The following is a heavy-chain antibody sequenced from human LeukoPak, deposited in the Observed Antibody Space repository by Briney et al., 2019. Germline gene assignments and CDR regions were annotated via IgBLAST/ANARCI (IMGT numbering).Heavy chain of an antibody. J-gene: IGHJ6*02. CDR1: GGTFSSYA. D-gene: IGHD3-10*01. V-gene: IGHV1-69*04. CDR3: ARGIIEDFGGDYYGMDV. Sequence: SGKVSCKASGGTFSSYAISWVRQAPGQGLDWMGRINPILGIANYAQKFQGRVTITADKSTSTAYMELSSLRSEDTAVYYCARGIIEDFGGDYYGMDVWGQGTTVTVSS. CDR2: INPILGIA.